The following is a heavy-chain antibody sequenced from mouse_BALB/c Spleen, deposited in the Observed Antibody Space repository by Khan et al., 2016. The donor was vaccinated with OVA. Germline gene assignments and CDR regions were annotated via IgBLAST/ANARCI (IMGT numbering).Heavy chain of an antibody. D-gene: IGHD2-10*01. CDR3: ARQPYYHYNIMDY. Sequence: QVQLQQSGPGLVAPSQSLSITCTISGFSLTNYGVPWVRQPPGKGLEWLVVIWNDGNTAYNSALKSRLTISKDNSKSQVFLKMNSLQTDDTAMYFCARQPYYHYNIMDYWGQGTSVTVSS. CDR2: IWNDGNT. V-gene: IGHV2-6-1*01. J-gene: IGHJ4*01. CDR1: GFSLTNYG.